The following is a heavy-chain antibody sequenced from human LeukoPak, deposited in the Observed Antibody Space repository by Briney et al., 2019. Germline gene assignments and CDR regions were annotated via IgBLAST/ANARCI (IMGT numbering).Heavy chain of an antibody. V-gene: IGHV4-34*01. J-gene: IGHJ4*02. CDR2: IDHSGST. CDR1: GGSFSGYY. Sequence: SETLSLTCAVFGGSFSGYYWSCIRQTPGKGLEWIGEIDHSGSTHYNPSLKSRVTISADTSKNQFSLKLTSVTAADAAVYYCASGTRYNPFDYWGQGTRVTVSS. CDR3: ASGTRYNPFDY. D-gene: IGHD3-16*02.